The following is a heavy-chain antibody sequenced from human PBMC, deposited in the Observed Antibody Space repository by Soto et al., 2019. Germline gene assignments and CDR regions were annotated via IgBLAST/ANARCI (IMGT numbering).Heavy chain of an antibody. V-gene: IGHV4-34*01. J-gene: IGHJ4*02. CDR3: ARGEGYSYGTIFDY. CDR2: INHSGST. D-gene: IGHD5-18*01. CDR1: GGSFSGYY. Sequence: GTMCHTCAVYGGSFSGYYWSWIRQPPGKGLEWIGEINHSGSTNYNPSLKSRVTISVDTSKNQFSLKLSSVTAADTAVYYCARGEGYSYGTIFDYWGQGTLVS.